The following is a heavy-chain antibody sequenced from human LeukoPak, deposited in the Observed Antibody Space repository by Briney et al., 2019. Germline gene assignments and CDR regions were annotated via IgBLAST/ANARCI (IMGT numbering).Heavy chain of an antibody. CDR2: ISYDGSNK. V-gene: IGHV3-30*18. CDR3: AKDRRYCSSTSCYARNWFDP. J-gene: IGHJ5*02. CDR1: GFTFSSYG. D-gene: IGHD2-2*01. Sequence: PGGSLRLSCAASGFTFSSYGMHWVRQAQGKGLEWVAVISYDGSNKYYADSVKGRFTISRDNSKNTLYLQMNSLRAEDTAVYYCAKDRRYCSSTSCYARNWFDPRGQGTLVTVSS.